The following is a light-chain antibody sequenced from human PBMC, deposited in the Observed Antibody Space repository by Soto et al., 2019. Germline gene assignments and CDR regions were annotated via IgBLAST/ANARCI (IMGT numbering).Light chain of an antibody. CDR2: GAS. J-gene: IGKJ3*01. CDR1: QSVTNNF. V-gene: IGKV3-20*01. CDR3: QQYGTPLFT. Sequence: IVLTQSPGTLSLSPGERATLSCGASQSVTNNFLAWYQQKPGQAPRLLIDGASSRATGVADRFSGSGCATDFTLTISRLEPGDFAVYYCQQYGTPLFTFGPGTKVEIK.